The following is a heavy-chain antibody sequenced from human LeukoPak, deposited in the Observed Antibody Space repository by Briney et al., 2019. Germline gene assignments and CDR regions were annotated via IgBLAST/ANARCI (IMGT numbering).Heavy chain of an antibody. CDR2: INPHSGAT. D-gene: IGHD1-26*01. CDR1: EYSYTGHY. CDR3: ARVRVGATGSLDVFNL. J-gene: IGHJ3*01. V-gene: IGHV1-2*02. Sequence: ASVKVSCKASEYSYTGHYIHWVRQPPGQGLEWMGWINPHSGATNYAQKIQGRVTMTRDTSISTAYMELSSLRSDDTAMYYCARVRVGATGSLDVFNLWGQGTMVTVSS.